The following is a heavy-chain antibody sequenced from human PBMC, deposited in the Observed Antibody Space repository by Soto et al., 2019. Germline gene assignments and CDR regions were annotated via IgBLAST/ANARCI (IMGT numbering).Heavy chain of an antibody. CDR3: ARASSSLLSYYYYGMDV. Sequence: ASVKVSCKASGGTFSSYAISWVRQAPGQGLEWMGGIIPIFGTANYAQKFQGRVTITADESTSTAYMELSSLRSEDTAVYYCARASSSLLSYYYYGMDVWGQGTTVTVSS. D-gene: IGHD6-13*01. V-gene: IGHV1-69*13. CDR2: IIPIFGTA. CDR1: GGTFSSYA. J-gene: IGHJ6*02.